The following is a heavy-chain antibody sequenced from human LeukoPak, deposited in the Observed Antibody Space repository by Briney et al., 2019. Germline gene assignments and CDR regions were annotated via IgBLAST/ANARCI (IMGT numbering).Heavy chain of an antibody. J-gene: IGHJ4*02. V-gene: IGHV4-59*01. D-gene: IGHD3-22*01. CDR1: GASISSYY. Sequence: SETLSLTCTVSGASISSYYWSWIRQPPGKGLEWIGYIFDSGSTNYNPSLKNRVTISVDPSKNQFSLKLSSVTAADTAVYYCARTNYYDTSGYYFHYWGQGTLVTVSS. CDR2: IFDSGST. CDR3: ARTNYYDTSGYYFHY.